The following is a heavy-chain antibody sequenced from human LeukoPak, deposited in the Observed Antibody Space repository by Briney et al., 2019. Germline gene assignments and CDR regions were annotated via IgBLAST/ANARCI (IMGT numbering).Heavy chain of an antibody. CDR2: MYNGGST. V-gene: IGHV4-39*01. J-gene: IGHJ4*02. CDR1: GGSISSSSYY. D-gene: IGHD6-19*01. CDR3: ARHIREYRSGRYGFGY. Sequence: SEPVSLTCTVSGGSISSSSYYWGWIRQPPGKGLEWIGIMYNGGSTYYNTSLKSRVTISVDMSKNQFSLKLSSVTAADTAVYYCARHIREYRSGRYGFGYWGQGTLVSVSS.